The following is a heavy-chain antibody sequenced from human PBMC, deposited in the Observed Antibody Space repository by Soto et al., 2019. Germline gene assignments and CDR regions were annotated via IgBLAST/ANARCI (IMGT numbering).Heavy chain of an antibody. D-gene: IGHD3-22*01. CDR2: ISGSGRTI. Sequence: GGSLRLSCEASGFTFGNYDMHWVRQATGKGLEWVSYISGSGRTIYYADSVKGRFTISRDSAKKSLFLQMNSLRAEDTALYYCARGDDNSGYYYAFDSWGQGTPVTVSS. V-gene: IGHV3-48*03. CDR3: ARGDDNSGYYYAFDS. J-gene: IGHJ4*02. CDR1: GFTFGNYD.